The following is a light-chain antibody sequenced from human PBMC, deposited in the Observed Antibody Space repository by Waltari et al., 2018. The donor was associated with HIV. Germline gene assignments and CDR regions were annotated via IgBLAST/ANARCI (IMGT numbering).Light chain of an antibody. CDR2: DVS. CDR3: SSYTSSRTVV. CDR1: SSDVGRYNY. V-gene: IGLV2-14*03. J-gene: IGLJ2*01. Sequence: QSALTQPASVSGSPGQSIPLSCTGASSDVGRYNYVSWYQHHPGKAPKLIIYDVSNRPSGVSNRFSGSRSGTTASLTISGLQAEDEADYYCSSYTSSRTVVFGGGTKLTVL.